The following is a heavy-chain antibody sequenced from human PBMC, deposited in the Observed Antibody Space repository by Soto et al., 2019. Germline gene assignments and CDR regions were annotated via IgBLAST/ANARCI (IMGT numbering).Heavy chain of an antibody. CDR2: ISGTGGST. CDR3: AIDRYANGWDYFDS. V-gene: IGHV3-23*01. CDR1: GFTFTSYA. D-gene: IGHD6-19*01. J-gene: IGHJ4*02. Sequence: EVQLLESGGGLVQPGGSLRLSCATSGFTFTSYAMSWVRQAPGGGLEWISGISGTGGSTYYADSVKGRFTISRDNSRNTLYLQLNSVRADDADVYYCAIDRYANGWDYFDSWGQGTLVPVSS.